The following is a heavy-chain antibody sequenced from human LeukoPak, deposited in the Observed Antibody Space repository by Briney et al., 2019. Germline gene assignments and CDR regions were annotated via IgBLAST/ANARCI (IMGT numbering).Heavy chain of an antibody. Sequence: PGGSLRLSCAASGFTFSSCEMNWVRQPPGRRLEWVSYISSSGSTIFYADSVKGRFTISRDNAKNSLYLQMNSLRAEDTAVYYCARDLKQGGQNYYYGMDVWGQGTTVTVSS. J-gene: IGHJ6*02. CDR2: ISSSGSTI. V-gene: IGHV3-48*03. D-gene: IGHD3-16*01. CDR1: GFTFSSCE. CDR3: ARDLKQGGQNYYYGMDV.